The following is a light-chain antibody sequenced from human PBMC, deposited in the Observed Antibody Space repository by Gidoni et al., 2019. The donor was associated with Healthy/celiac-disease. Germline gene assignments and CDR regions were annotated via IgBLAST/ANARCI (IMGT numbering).Light chain of an antibody. CDR1: QSVSSSY. CDR3: QQYGSSPIT. V-gene: IGKV3-20*01. J-gene: IGKJ5*01. Sequence: EIVLTQSPGTLSLSPGERATLSCRASQSVSSSYLAWYQQKPGQAPRLIIYGASSRATGIPDRFSGSGYGTDLTLTISRLEPEDFAVYYCQQYGSSPITVGQGTRLESK. CDR2: GAS.